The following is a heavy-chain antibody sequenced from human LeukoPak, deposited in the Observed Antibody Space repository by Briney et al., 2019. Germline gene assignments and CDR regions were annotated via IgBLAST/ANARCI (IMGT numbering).Heavy chain of an antibody. CDR2: LYYSGST. CDR3: ARRHVEYSSSSDPYYFDY. D-gene: IGHD6-6*01. Sequence: SETLSLTCTVSGGSISSYYWTWIRQPPGKGLEWIGSLYYSGSTNYNPSLKSRVTISVDTSKNQFSLKLSSATAADTAVYYCARRHVEYSSSSDPYYFDYWGQGTLVTVSS. CDR1: GGSISSYY. J-gene: IGHJ4*02. V-gene: IGHV4-59*01.